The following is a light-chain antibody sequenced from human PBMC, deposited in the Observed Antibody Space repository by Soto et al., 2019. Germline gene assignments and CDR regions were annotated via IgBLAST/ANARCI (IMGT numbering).Light chain of an antibody. Sequence: QSVLTQPASVSGSPGQSITISCTGTSSDVGGYNYVSWYQQHPGTAPKLIIYDVSNRPSGVSNRFSGSKSGTTASLTISGLQAEDEADYYCSSYTSSSTDVFGTGTKLTVL. CDR2: DVS. J-gene: IGLJ1*01. CDR1: SSDVGGYNY. CDR3: SSYTSSSTDV. V-gene: IGLV2-14*01.